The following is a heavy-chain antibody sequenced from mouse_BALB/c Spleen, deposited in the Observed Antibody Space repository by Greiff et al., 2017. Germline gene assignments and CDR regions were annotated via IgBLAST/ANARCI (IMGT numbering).Heavy chain of an antibody. V-gene: IGHV1S81*02. D-gene: IGHD2-1*01. J-gene: IGHJ3*01. CDR2: INPSNGRT. CDR3: ARSGYGNYGFAY. CDR1: GYTFTSYW. Sequence: QVQLQQSGAELVKPGASVKLSCKASGYTFTSYWMHWVKQRPGQGLEWIGEINPSNGRTNYNEKFKSKATLTVDKSSSTAYMQLSSLTSEDSAVYYCARSGYGNYGFAYWGQGTLVTVSA.